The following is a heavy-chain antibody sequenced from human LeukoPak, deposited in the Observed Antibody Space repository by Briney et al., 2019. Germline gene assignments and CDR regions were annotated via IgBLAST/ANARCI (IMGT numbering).Heavy chain of an antibody. CDR3: ARLLSIVGAYDY. CDR1: GGSFSGYY. D-gene: IGHD1-26*01. V-gene: IGHV4-34*01. Sequence: PSETLSLTCAVYGGSFSGYYWSWIRQPPGKGLEWIGSIYYSGSTYYNPSLKSRVTISVDTSKNQFSLKLSSVTAADTAVYYCARLLSIVGAYDYWGQGTLVTVSS. J-gene: IGHJ4*02. CDR2: IYYSGST.